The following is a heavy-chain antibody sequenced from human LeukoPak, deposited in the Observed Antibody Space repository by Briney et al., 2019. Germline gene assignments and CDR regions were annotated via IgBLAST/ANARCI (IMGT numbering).Heavy chain of an antibody. D-gene: IGHD3-22*01. CDR3: ASSGYFENSWFDP. CDR1: GGSISSSSYY. J-gene: IGHJ5*02. CDR2: IYYNGGT. V-gene: IGHV4-39*07. Sequence: SETLSLTCTVSGGSISSSSYYWGWIRQPPGKGLEWIGSIYYNGGTYYNPSLKSRVSISVDTSKNQFSLKLSSVTAADTAVYYCASSGYFENSWFDPWGQGTLVTVSS.